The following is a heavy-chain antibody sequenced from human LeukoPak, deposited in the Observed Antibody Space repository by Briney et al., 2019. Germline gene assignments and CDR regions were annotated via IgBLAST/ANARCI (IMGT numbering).Heavy chain of an antibody. D-gene: IGHD6-13*01. CDR1: GGTFSSYA. J-gene: IGHJ5*02. CDR2: IIPIFGTA. CDR3: ARDRGGSWPLSWFDP. Sequence: GASVKVSCKASGGTFSSYAISWVRQAPGQGLEWMGGIIPIFGTANYAQKFQGRVTITADESTSTAYMELSSLRSEDTAVYYCARDRGGSWPLSWFDPWGQGTLVTVSS. V-gene: IGHV1-69*01.